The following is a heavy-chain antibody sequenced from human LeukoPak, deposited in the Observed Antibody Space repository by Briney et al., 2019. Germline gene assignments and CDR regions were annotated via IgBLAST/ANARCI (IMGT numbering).Heavy chain of an antibody. CDR1: GGTFSSYA. V-gene: IGHV1-69*13. CDR2: IIPIFGTA. J-gene: IGHJ4*02. Sequence: ASVKVSCKASGGTFSSYAISWVRQAPGQGLEWMGGIIPIFGTANYAQKFQGRVTITADESTSTAYMELSSLRSEDTAVYYCACGLSGSYGLFDYWGQGTLVTVSS. D-gene: IGHD1-26*01. CDR3: ACGLSGSYGLFDY.